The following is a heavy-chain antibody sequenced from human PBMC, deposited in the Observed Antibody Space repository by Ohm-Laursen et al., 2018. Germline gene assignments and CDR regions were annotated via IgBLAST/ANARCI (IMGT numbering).Heavy chain of an antibody. CDR1: GYTFTGYY. CDR2: ISAYNGNT. V-gene: IGHV1-18*04. D-gene: IGHD3-22*01. Sequence: SVKVSCKASGYTFTGYYMHWVRQAPGQGLEWMGWISAYNGNTNYAQKLQGRVTMTTDTSTSTAYMELRSLRSDDTAVYYCAREDARDYYDSSGTPYFDYWGQGTLVTVSS. J-gene: IGHJ4*02. CDR3: AREDARDYYDSSGTPYFDY.